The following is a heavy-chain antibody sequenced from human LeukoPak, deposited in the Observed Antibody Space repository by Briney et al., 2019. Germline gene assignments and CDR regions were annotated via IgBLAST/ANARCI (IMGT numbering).Heavy chain of an antibody. J-gene: IGHJ5*02. CDR1: GGSISSYY. V-gene: IGHV4-59*08. Sequence: PSETLSLTCTVSGGSISSYYWSWIRQRPGKGLEWIGYIYYSGSTNYNPSLKSRVTISVDTSKNQFSLKLSAVTAADTAVYYCARHIRNWFDPWGQGTLVTVSS. CDR3: ARHIRNWFDP. CDR2: IYYSGST.